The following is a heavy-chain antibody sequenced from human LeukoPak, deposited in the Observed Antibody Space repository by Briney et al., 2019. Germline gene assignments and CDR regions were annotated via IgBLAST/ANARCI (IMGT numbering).Heavy chain of an antibody. Sequence: PGRSLRLSCAASGFTFSSYSMSWVRQAPGKGLEWVSAISGSGGSTYYADSVKGRFTISRDNSKNTLYLQMNSLRAEDTAVYYCAKDIKYYYDSSGYYYANDYWGQGTLVTVSS. CDR3: AKDIKYYYDSSGYYYANDY. D-gene: IGHD3-22*01. CDR2: ISGSGGST. V-gene: IGHV3-23*01. J-gene: IGHJ4*02. CDR1: GFTFSSYS.